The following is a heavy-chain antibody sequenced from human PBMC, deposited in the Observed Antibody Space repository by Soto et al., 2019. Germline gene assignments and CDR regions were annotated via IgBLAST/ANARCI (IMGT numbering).Heavy chain of an antibody. Sequence: SETVSLTCTVSGGSIISRSYYWGWIRQPPGKGLEWIGSIYYSGSTYYNPSLKSRVTISVDTSKNQFSLKLSSVTAADTAVYYCARPGNYGSGSYLYYLDYWGQGTLVTVSS. CDR2: IYYSGST. J-gene: IGHJ4*02. CDR1: GGSIISRSYY. D-gene: IGHD3-10*01. CDR3: ARPGNYGSGSYLYYLDY. V-gene: IGHV4-39*01.